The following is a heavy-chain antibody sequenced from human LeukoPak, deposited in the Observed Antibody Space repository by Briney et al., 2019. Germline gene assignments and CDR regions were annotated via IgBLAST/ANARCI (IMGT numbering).Heavy chain of an antibody. V-gene: IGHV3-7*01. Sequence: GGSLRLSCAASGFTFSSYWMSWVRQAPGKGLEWVANIKQDGSEKYYVDSVKGRFTISRDNAKNSLYLQMNSLRAEDTAVYYCARGGGSVTHDAFDIWGQGTMVTVSS. CDR3: ARGGGSVTHDAFDI. J-gene: IGHJ3*02. CDR2: IKQDGSEK. CDR1: GFTFSSYW. D-gene: IGHD4-17*01.